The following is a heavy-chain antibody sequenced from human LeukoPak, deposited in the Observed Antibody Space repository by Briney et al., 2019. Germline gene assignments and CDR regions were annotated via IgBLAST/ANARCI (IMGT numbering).Heavy chain of an antibody. CDR3: ARGSRGYDFWSGYYTNYYYGMDV. CDR1: GGSFSGYY. Sequence: PSETLSLTCAVYGGSFSGYYWSWIRQPPGKGLEWIGEINHSGSTNYNPSLKSRVTISVDTSKNQFSLKLSSVTAADTAVYYCARGSRGYDFWSGYYTNYYYGMDVWGQGTTVTASS. CDR2: INHSGST. J-gene: IGHJ6*02. D-gene: IGHD3-3*01. V-gene: IGHV4-34*01.